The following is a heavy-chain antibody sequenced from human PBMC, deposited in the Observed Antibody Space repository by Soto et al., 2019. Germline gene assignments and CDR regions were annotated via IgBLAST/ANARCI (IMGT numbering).Heavy chain of an antibody. V-gene: IGHV3-30*03. D-gene: IGHD5-12*01. CDR2: VSHDGRNT. CDR3: ARDSGYDHSGWYYFDY. Sequence: GGSLRLSCAASGFTFSDYAMHWVRQAPGKGLEWVAVVSHDGRNTHYADSVKGRFTISRDSSKNTVSLEMTSLRAEDTAVYYCARDSGYDHSGWYYFDYWGKGTLVTVSS. J-gene: IGHJ4*02. CDR1: GFTFSDYA.